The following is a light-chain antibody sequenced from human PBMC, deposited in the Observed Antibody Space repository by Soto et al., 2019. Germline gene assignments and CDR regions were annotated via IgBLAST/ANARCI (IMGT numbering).Light chain of an antibody. J-gene: IGKJ1*01. V-gene: IGKV1-5*03. Sequence: DIQMTQSLSTLPAYVGDTVTITCRASQSVSSWVAWYQQKPGKAPKLLIYKASTLESGVPSRFSGSGSGTEFTLTIYSLQPDDFATYYCQQYNVYGTFGQGTKVDIK. CDR3: QQYNVYGT. CDR2: KAS. CDR1: QSVSSW.